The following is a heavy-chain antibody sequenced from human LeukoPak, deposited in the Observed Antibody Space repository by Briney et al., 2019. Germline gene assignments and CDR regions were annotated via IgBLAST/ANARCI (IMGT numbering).Heavy chain of an antibody. CDR2: ISSSSSYI. CDR3: ARAQDSSGWYLGYYFDY. CDR1: GFTFSSYS. V-gene: IGHV3-21*04. D-gene: IGHD6-19*01. Sequence: GGSLRLSCAASGFTFSSYSMNWVRQAPGKGLEWVSSISSSSSYIYYADSVKGRFTISRDNAKNSLYLQMDSLRAEDTAVYYCARAQDSSGWYLGYYFDYWGQGTLVTVSS. J-gene: IGHJ4*02.